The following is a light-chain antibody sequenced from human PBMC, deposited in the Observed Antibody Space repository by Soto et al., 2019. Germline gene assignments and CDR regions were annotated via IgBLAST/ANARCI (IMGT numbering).Light chain of an antibody. CDR3: QQYFKCPLT. CDR1: QSFISY. V-gene: IGKV3-15*01. J-gene: IGKJ4*01. Sequence: EIVMTQSPATLSVSPGERATLSCRASQSFISYLAWYQQTPGQPPRLLIYGASTRATGIPARFSGSGSGTDFILSISSLQSEDFAVYYCQQYFKCPLTFGGGTKVEI. CDR2: GAS.